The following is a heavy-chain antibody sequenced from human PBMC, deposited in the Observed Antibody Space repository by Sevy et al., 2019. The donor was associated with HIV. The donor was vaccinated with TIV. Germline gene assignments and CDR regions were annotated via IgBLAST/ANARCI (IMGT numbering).Heavy chain of an antibody. D-gene: IGHD5-12*01. CDR3: ARDQVQGYESSYYYYGMDV. CDR1: GGSISSYY. Sequence: SETLSLTCTVSGGSISSYYWSWIRQPPGKGLEWIGYIYYSGSTNYNPSLKSRVTISVDTSKNQLSLKLSSVTAADTAVYYCARDQVQGYESSYYYYGMDVWGQGTTVTVSS. J-gene: IGHJ6*02. CDR2: IYYSGST. V-gene: IGHV4-59*13.